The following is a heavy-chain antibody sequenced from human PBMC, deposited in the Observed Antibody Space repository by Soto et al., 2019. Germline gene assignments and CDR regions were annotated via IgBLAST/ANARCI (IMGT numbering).Heavy chain of an antibody. Sequence: QVQLQESGPGLVKPSQTLSLTCTVSGGSISSGGYYWSWIRQHPGKGLEWIGYIYYSGSTYYNPSLRRRVTISVDTSKNQYSLKLSSVTAADTAVYYCAGGGLPLGELSHWGQGTLVTVSS. D-gene: IGHD3-16*02. V-gene: IGHV4-31*03. CDR2: IYYSGST. CDR3: AGGGLPLGELSH. J-gene: IGHJ4*02. CDR1: GGSISSGGYY.